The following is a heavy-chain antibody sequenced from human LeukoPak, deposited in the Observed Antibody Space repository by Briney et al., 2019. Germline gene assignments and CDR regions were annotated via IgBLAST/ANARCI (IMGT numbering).Heavy chain of an antibody. CDR3: AKGRRDGGFDD. Sequence: GGSLRLSCAASGFTFSSYAMSWVRQAPGKGLEWVSGISGSGGSTYYADSVKGRFSISRDNSKNTLYLQMNSLRAEDTALYYCAKGRRDGGFDDWGQGTLVTVSS. CDR1: GFTFSSYA. D-gene: IGHD3-10*01. J-gene: IGHJ4*02. CDR2: ISGSGGST. V-gene: IGHV3-23*01.